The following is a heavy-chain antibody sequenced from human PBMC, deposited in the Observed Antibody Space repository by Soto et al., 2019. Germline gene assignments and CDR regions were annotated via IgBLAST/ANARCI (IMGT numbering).Heavy chain of an antibody. Sequence: GASVKVSCKASGGTFSSYTITWVRQAPGQGLEWMGRFIPIFATANYARKFQGRLTISADESTRTAYMELSGLRSEDTAVYYCARGAATKIVVVMYDSLELWGQGKMVTVSS. V-gene: IGHV1-69*13. CDR1: GGTFSSYT. D-gene: IGHD3-22*01. J-gene: IGHJ3*01. CDR3: ARGAATKIVVVMYDSLEL. CDR2: FIPIFATA.